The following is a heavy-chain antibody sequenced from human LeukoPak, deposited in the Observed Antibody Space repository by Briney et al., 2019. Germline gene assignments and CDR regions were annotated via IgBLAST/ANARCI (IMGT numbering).Heavy chain of an antibody. CDR2: INHSGST. J-gene: IGHJ3*02. CDR1: GGSFSGYY. D-gene: IGHD6-13*01. Sequence: SETLSLTCAVYGGSFSGYYWSWIRQPPGKGLEWIGEINHSGSTNYSPSLKSRVTISVDTSKNQFSLKLSSVTAADTAVYYCARRGYSRDETFDIWGQGTVVTVSS. CDR3: ARRGYSRDETFDI. V-gene: IGHV4-34*01.